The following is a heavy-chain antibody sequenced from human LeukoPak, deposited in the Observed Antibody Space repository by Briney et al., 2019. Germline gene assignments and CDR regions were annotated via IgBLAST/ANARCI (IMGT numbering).Heavy chain of an antibody. V-gene: IGHV3-21*01. CDR2: ISSSSSYI. CDR3: AREATVVTCYFDY. D-gene: IGHD4-17*01. J-gene: IGHJ4*02. Sequence: GGSLRLSCAASGFTFSSYSMNWVRQAPGKGLEWVSSISSSSSYIYYADSVKGRFTISRDNAKNSLYLQMNSLRAEDTAVYYCAREATVVTCYFDYWGQGTLVTVSS. CDR1: GFTFSSYS.